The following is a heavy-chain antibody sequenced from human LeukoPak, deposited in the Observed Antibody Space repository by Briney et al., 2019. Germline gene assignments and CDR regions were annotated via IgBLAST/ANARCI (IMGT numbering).Heavy chain of an antibody. D-gene: IGHD1/OR15-1a*01. Sequence: GGSLRLSCAASGFTFSGYWMSWVRQAPGKGLEWVADINLDGSEKYYVDSVKGRFTISRDNAKNSLNLHMNSLRAEDTAVYYCAREGTRGFFDSWGQGTLVTVSS. V-gene: IGHV3-7*01. CDR2: INLDGSEK. CDR3: AREGTRGFFDS. CDR1: GFTFSGYW. J-gene: IGHJ4*02.